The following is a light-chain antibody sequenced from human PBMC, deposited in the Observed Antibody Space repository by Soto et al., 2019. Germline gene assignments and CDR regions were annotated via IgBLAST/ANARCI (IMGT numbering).Light chain of an antibody. V-gene: IGLV2-14*01. CDR3: SSYTSSSTLV. CDR1: SSDVGGYNY. CDR2: EVS. J-gene: IGLJ2*01. Sequence: QSALTQPASVSGSPGQSITISCTGTSSDVGGYNYVSWYQQHPGKAPKLMIYEVSNRPSGVSNRFSGSKSGNTASLTISGLLAEDEADYYCSSYTSSSTLVFGGGTKLPVL.